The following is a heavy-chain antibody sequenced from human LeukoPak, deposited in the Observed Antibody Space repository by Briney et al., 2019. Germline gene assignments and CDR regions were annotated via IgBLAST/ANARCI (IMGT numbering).Heavy chain of an antibody. CDR2: ISSSSSYI. J-gene: IGHJ4*02. CDR1: GFTFSSYG. CDR3: ARADNWKYGTFDY. V-gene: IGHV3-21*01. Sequence: GGSLRLSCAASGFTFSSYGMNWVRQAPGKGLEWVSCISSSSSYIYNADSVKGRFTISRDNAKNSLYLQMNSLRVEDTAVYYCARADNWKYGTFDYWGQGTLVTVSS. D-gene: IGHD1-20*01.